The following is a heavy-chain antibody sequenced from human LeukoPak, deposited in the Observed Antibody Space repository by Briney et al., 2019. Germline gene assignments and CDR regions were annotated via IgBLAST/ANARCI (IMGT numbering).Heavy chain of an antibody. CDR3: ARGGAPYSYMDV. CDR2: INPNSGGT. CDR1: GYTLTDYY. Sequence: ASVKVSCKASGYTLTDYYMHWVRQAPGQGLEWMAWINPNSGGTNYAQKFQGRVTMTRDTSSRTAYMELRSLRSDDTAVYFCARGGAPYSYMDVWGKGTTVTVSS. J-gene: IGHJ6*03. V-gene: IGHV1-2*02. D-gene: IGHD4/OR15-4a*01.